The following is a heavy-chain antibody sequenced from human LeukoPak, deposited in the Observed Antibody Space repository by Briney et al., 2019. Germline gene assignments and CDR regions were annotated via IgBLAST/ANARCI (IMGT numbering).Heavy chain of an antibody. CDR1: GFTFSSYS. CDR3: ASSPLGMGRDY. CDR2: LSSDGSNN. V-gene: IGHV3-30-3*01. J-gene: IGHJ4*02. D-gene: IGHD7-27*01. Sequence: GRSLRLSCAASGFTFSSYSMHWVRQAPGKGLEWVAVLSSDGSNNYYADSVKGRFTISRDNSKNTLSLQMNSLRAEDTAVYYCASSPLGMGRDYWGQGTLVTVSS.